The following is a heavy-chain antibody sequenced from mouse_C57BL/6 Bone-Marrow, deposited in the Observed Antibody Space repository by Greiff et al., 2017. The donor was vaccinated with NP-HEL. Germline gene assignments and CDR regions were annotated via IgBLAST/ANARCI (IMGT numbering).Heavy chain of an antibody. D-gene: IGHD2-4*01. Sequence: QVQLKQSGPGLVQPSQSLSITCTVSGFSLTSYGVHWVRQSPGKGLEWLGVIWRGGSTDYNAAFMSRLSITKDNSKSQVFFKMNSLQADDTAIYYCAKNGNYDYEGTWFAYWGQGTLVTVSA. CDR3: AKNGNYDYEGTWFAY. CDR2: IWRGGST. J-gene: IGHJ3*01. CDR1: GFSLTSYG. V-gene: IGHV2-5*01.